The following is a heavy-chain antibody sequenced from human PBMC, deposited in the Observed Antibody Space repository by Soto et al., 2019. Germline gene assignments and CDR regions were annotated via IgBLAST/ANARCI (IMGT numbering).Heavy chain of an antibody. V-gene: IGHV3-30*18. J-gene: IGHJ6*02. Sequence: PGGSLRLSCAASGFTFSSYGMHWVRQAPGKGLEWVAVISYDGSNKYYADSVKGRFTISRDNSKNTLYLQMNSLRAEDTAVYYCAKDVYCSGGSCYWGYYGMDAWGQGTTVTVSS. CDR3: AKDVYCSGGSCYWGYYGMDA. CDR1: GFTFSSYG. CDR2: ISYDGSNK. D-gene: IGHD2-15*01.